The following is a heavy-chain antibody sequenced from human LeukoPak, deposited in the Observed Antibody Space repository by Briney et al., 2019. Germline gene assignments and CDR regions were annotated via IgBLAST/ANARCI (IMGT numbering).Heavy chain of an antibody. Sequence: GGSLRLSCAASGFTFSSYWMSWVRQAPGKGLEWVAFISYDGSNKHYAEPVQGRFTISRDNSKNTLYLQMNSLRPEDTAVYYCARARFGYNRGPFDYWGQGILVTVSS. CDR2: ISYDGSNK. V-gene: IGHV3-30-3*01. CDR1: GFTFSSYW. D-gene: IGHD5-24*01. CDR3: ARARFGYNRGPFDY. J-gene: IGHJ4*02.